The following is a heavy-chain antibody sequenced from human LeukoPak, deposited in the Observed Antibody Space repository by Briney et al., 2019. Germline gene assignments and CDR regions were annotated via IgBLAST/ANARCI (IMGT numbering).Heavy chain of an antibody. CDR2: IKEDGSEK. J-gene: IGHJ1*01. D-gene: IGHD4-17*01. V-gene: IGHV3-7*01. CDR3: ATDQDHGYFRH. CDR1: GFRFSSYW. Sequence: GGSLRLSCVVSGFRFSSYWMSWVRQAPGKEPEWVANIKEDGSEKYYEDSVRGRFTISRDNAKNTLFLDVNSLRAEDTAVFYCATDQDHGYFRHWGQGSLVTVSS.